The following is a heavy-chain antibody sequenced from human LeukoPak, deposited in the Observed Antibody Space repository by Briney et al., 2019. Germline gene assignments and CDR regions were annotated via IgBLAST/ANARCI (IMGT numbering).Heavy chain of an antibody. CDR2: ISGSGDST. CDR3: AMFYIAVAGQHDY. V-gene: IGHV3-23*01. D-gene: IGHD6-19*01. Sequence: GGSLRLSCVASGFTFNTYAMNWVRQAPGKGLEWVSGISGSGDSTYYADSVKGRFTISRDNSRNTLYLQMNSLRAEDTAIYYCAMFYIAVAGQHDYWGQGTLVTVSS. J-gene: IGHJ4*02. CDR1: GFTFNTYA.